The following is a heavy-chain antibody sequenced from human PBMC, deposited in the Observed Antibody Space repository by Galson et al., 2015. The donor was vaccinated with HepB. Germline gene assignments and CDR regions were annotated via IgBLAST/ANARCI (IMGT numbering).Heavy chain of an antibody. CDR2: IYYSGST. J-gene: IGHJ3*02. V-gene: IGHV4-39*07. D-gene: IGHD5-12*01. CDR3: ARVLPELVAAILGDAFDI. CDR1: GGSISSSSYY. Sequence: ETLSLTCTVSGGSISSSSYYWGWIRQPPGKGLEWIGSIYYSGSTYYNPSLKSRVTISVDTSKNQFSLKLSSVTAADTAVYYCARVLPELVAAILGDAFDIWGQGTMVTVSS.